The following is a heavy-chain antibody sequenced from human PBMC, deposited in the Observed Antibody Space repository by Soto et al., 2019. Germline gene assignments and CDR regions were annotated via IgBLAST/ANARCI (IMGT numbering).Heavy chain of an antibody. CDR3: ARRGKLWGRGDWFDP. CDR2: IYPGDSDT. Sequence: LGESLKISCKGSGYSFTSYWIGWVRQMPGKGLEWMGIIYPGDSDTRYSPSFQGQVTISADKSISTAYLQWSSLKASDTAMYYCARRGKLWGRGDWFDPWGQGTLVTVSS. J-gene: IGHJ5*02. V-gene: IGHV5-51*01. D-gene: IGHD2-21*01. CDR1: GYSFTSYW.